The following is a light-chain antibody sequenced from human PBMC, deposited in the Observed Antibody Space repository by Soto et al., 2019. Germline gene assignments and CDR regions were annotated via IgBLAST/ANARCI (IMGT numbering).Light chain of an antibody. V-gene: IGKV1-5*03. Sequence: DIQMTQSPSTLSASVGDRVTITCRASQSISSWLAWYQQKPGKAPKLLIYKASILESGVPSRFSGSGSGTEFTLTISSLQPDDFATYSFQQYNSSPWTFGQGTKVEIK. J-gene: IGKJ1*01. CDR1: QSISSW. CDR3: QQYNSSPWT. CDR2: KAS.